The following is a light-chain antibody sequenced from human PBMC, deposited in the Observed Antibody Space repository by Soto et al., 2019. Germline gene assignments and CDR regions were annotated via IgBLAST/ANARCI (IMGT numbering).Light chain of an antibody. Sequence: QSVLTQPPSVSGAPGQRVTISCTGSSSNIGAGYDVHWYQQLPGKAPKLLIYGNSNRPSGVPDRFSGSKSGTSASLAITGLQAEDEADYYCQSYDSSLSGYVVFGGGPKLTVL. CDR1: SSNIGAGYD. V-gene: IGLV1-40*01. J-gene: IGLJ2*01. CDR2: GNS. CDR3: QSYDSSLSGYVV.